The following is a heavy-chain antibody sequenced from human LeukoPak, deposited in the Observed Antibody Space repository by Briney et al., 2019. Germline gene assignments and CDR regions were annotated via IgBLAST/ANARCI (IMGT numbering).Heavy chain of an antibody. CDR3: ARVAPQGGYSYGYYFDY. J-gene: IGHJ4*02. Sequence: SETLSLTCTVSGGSISSYYWSWIRQPPGKGLEWIGYIYYSGSTNYNPSLKSRVTISVDTSKNQFSLKLSSVTAADTAVYYCARVAPQGGYSYGYYFDYWAQGTLVTVSS. V-gene: IGHV4-59*01. CDR1: GGSISSYY. CDR2: IYYSGST. D-gene: IGHD5-18*01.